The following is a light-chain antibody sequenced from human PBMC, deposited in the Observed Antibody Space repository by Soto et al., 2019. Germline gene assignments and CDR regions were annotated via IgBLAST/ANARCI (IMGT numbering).Light chain of an antibody. CDR3: QQANRFPQT. CDR2: AAS. V-gene: IGKV1-12*01. Sequence: DIPMTQSPSSVSASVGARVTIPCRAIQGISSWLAWYQQKPGKAPNLLIYAASTLQSGVPSRFSGSGSGTDLTLTISSLQPEDFATDYCQQANRFPQTFGQGTKVEIK. CDR1: QGISSW. J-gene: IGKJ1*01.